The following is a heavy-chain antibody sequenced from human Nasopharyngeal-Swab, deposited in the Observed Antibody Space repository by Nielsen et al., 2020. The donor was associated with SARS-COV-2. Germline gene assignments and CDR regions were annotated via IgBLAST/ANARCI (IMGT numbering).Heavy chain of an antibody. J-gene: IGHJ4*02. CDR2: IYSGGST. Sequence: GVLKISCAASGFTVSSNYMSWVRQAPGKGLEWVSVIYSGGSTYYADSVKGRFTISRDNSKNTLYLQMNSLRAEDTAVYYCARGLSPYDYWGQGTLVTVSS. CDR3: ARGLSPYDY. D-gene: IGHD2/OR15-2a*01. V-gene: IGHV3-53*01. CDR1: GFTVSSNY.